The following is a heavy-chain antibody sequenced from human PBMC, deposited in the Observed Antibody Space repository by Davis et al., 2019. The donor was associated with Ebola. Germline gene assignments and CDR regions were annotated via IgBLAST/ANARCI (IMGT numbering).Heavy chain of an antibody. CDR1: GYTFNSHG. Sequence: AASVKVSCKASGYTFNSHGISWVRQAPGQGLEWMAWISAYNGHTNYAQKFQGRLTLTTDTSTSTAYMELRSLTSDDTAEYYCARGRSGGWDFDYWGQGTRVTVSS. D-gene: IGHD2-15*01. CDR3: ARGRSGGWDFDY. J-gene: IGHJ4*02. CDR2: ISAYNGHT. V-gene: IGHV1-18*01.